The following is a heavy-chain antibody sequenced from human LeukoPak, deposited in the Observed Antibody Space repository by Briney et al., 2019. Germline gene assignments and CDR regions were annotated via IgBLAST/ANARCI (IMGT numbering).Heavy chain of an antibody. J-gene: IGHJ4*02. V-gene: IGHV3-30*02. CDR2: IRYDGSNK. CDR3: AKANIVVVVAATGPDY. CDR1: GFTFSSYG. Sequence: GGSLRLSCAASGFTFSSYGMHWVRQAPGKGLEWVAFIRYDGSNKYYADSVKGRFTIPRDNSKNTLYLQMNSLRAEDTAVYYCAKANIVVVVAATGPDYWGQGTLVTVSS. D-gene: IGHD2-15*01.